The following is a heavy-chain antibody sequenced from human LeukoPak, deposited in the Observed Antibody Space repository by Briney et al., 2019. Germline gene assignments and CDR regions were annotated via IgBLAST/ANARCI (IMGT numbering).Heavy chain of an antibody. J-gene: IGHJ3*02. D-gene: IGHD6-19*01. V-gene: IGHV4-59*01. CDR1: GGSISTYY. CDR3: ARVRRNSSGWFNLAFDI. CDR2: IYYSGST. Sequence: PSETLSLTCTVSGGSISTYYWTWIRQPPGKGLEWIGYIYYSGSTNHNPSLKSRFTLSVDTSKNQFSLKLNSVTAADTAVYFCARVRRNSSGWFNLAFDIWGQGTMVTVSS.